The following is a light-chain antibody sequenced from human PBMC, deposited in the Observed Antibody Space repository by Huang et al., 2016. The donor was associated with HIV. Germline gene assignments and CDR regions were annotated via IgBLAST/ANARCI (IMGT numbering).Light chain of an antibody. V-gene: IGKV1-39*01. Sequence: DIQVTQSPSSLSASVGDRVTIPCRASQPINTYLNWYQQKPGKAPKLLIYDSSTLQSGVPSRFSGSGSGTDFTLTISSLQPEDFATYYCQQSYSMPITFGLGTRLA. CDR1: QPINTY. CDR3: QQSYSMPIT. J-gene: IGKJ5*01. CDR2: DSS.